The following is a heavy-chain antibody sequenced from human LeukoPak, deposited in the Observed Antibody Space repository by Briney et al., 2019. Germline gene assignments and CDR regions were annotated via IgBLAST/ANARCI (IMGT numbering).Heavy chain of an antibody. J-gene: IGHJ4*02. Sequence: GASVKVSCKASGGTFSSYAISWVRQAPGQGLEWMGGIIPIFGTANYAQKFQGRVTITADESTSTAYMELSSLRSEDTAVYYCAYTHLTFAPIYGRFDYWGQGTLVTVSS. CDR2: IIPIFGTA. D-gene: IGHD3-3*02. CDR3: AYTHLTFAPIYGRFDY. CDR1: GGTFSSYA. V-gene: IGHV1-69*13.